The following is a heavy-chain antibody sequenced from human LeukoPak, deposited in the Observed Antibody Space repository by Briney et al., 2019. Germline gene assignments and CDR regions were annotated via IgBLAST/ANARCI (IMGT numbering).Heavy chain of an antibody. D-gene: IGHD3-10*01. J-gene: IGHJ4*02. CDR1: GYSISSGYY. Sequence: SETLSLTCTVSGYSISSGYYWGWIRQPPGKGLEWIGSIYHSGSTYYNPSLKSRVTISVDTSKNQFSLKLSSVTAADTAVYYCARGRGGFDYWGQGTLVTVSS. CDR2: IYHSGST. CDR3: ARGRGGFDY. V-gene: IGHV4-38-2*02.